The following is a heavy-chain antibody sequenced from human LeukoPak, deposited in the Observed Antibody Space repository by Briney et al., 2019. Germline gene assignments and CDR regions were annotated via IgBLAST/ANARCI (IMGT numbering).Heavy chain of an antibody. CDR3: ARDSRYDSSGHSFDI. J-gene: IGHJ3*02. V-gene: IGHV1-46*01. D-gene: IGHD3-22*01. CDR2: LNPAGGSS. Sequence: VASVKVSCKASGYTFTSYDINWVRQATGQGLEWMGILNPAGGSSTYAQRFQARVTMTRDTSTSTVYMELGSLSSEDTAIYYCARDSRYDSSGHSFDIWGQGQWSPSLQ. CDR1: GYTFTSYD.